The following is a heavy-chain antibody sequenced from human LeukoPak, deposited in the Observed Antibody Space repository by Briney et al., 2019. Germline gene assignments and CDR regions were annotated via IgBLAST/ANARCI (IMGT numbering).Heavy chain of an antibody. V-gene: IGHV1-46*01. J-gene: IGHJ6*03. D-gene: IGHD3-10*01. CDR2: INPSGGST. CDR3: ARGKPSYGSGTFYRPLEPNYMNV. Sequence: ASVKVSCKASGYTFTSYYMHWVRQAPGQGLEWMGIINPSGGSTSYAQKFQGRVTMTRDTSTSTVYMELSSLRSEDTAVYYCARGKPSYGSGTFYRPLEPNYMNVWGKGTTVTVSS. CDR1: GYTFTSYY.